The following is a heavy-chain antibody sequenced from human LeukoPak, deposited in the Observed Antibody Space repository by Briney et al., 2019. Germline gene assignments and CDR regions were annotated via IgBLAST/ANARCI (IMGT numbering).Heavy chain of an antibody. CDR3: ARGGRSWGPAIDTVRDGYNFGTVPYYFDY. D-gene: IGHD5-24*01. V-gene: IGHV4-61*02. CDR1: NDSINSGTSF. Sequence: PSETLSLTCTVSNDSINSGTSFWSWIRQPAGKGLEWIGRIYSSGSTNYNPSLKSRVTISVDTSKNQFSLKLGSVTAADTAVYYCARGGRSWGPAIDTVRDGYNFGTVPYYFDYWGQGTLVTVSS. CDR2: IYSSGST. J-gene: IGHJ4*02.